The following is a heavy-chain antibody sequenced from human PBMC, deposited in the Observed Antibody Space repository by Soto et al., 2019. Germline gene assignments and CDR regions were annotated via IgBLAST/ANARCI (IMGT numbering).Heavy chain of an antibody. J-gene: IGHJ6*02. D-gene: IGHD3-16*02. CDR1: GYTFTSYG. CDR2: ISAYNGNT. CDR3: ARNPRDYVWGSYLLCLFDYYGMDV. Sequence: ASVKVSCKASGYTFTSYGISWVRQAPGQGLEWMGWISAYNGNTNYAQKLQGRVTMTTDTSTSTAYMELRSLRSDDTAVYYCARNPRDYVWGSYLLCLFDYYGMDVWGQGTTVTVSS. V-gene: IGHV1-18*01.